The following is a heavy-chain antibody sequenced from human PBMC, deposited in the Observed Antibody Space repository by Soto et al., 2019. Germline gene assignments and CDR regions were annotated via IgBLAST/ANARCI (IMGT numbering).Heavy chain of an antibody. CDR3: AKGYRWNPGGPDY. CDR1: GFNFSSYA. V-gene: IGHV3-23*01. CDR2: LTGSGSAT. Sequence: EVQLLESGGGLVQPGGSLRLSCAASGFNFSSYAMSWVRQAPGKGLERVSGLTGSGSATYYAASVEGRFTISRDNSKKTLYLQMNSLRAEDTAVYYCAKGYRWNPGGPDYWGQGTPVTVSS. J-gene: IGHJ4*02. D-gene: IGHD1-1*01.